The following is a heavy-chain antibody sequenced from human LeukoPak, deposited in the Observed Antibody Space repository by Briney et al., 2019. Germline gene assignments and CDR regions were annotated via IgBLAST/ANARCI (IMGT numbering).Heavy chain of an antibody. CDR3: ARDGDCSSTSCKEGWFDP. D-gene: IGHD2-2*01. CDR1: GYTFTSYS. CDR2: ISAYNGNT. V-gene: IGHV1-18*01. Sequence: ASVKVSCKASGYTFTSYSISWVRQAPGQGLEWMGWISAYNGNTNYAQKLQGRVTMTTDTSTSTAYMELRSLRSDDTAVYYCARDGDCSSTSCKEGWFDPWGQGTLVTVSS. J-gene: IGHJ5*02.